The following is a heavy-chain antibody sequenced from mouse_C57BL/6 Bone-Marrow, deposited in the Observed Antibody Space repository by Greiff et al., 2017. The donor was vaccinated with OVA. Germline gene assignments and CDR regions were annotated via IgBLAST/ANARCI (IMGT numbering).Heavy chain of an antibody. CDR3: AGGDGNYEYFDV. D-gene: IGHD2-1*01. V-gene: IGHV3-3*01. J-gene: IGHJ1*03. CDR1: GFSINSDCY. CDR2: TFYSGIT. Sequence: VQLKESGPSLVRPSQTLSLTCTVTGFSINSDCYWIWIRQFPGNKLEYIGYTFYSGITYYNPSLESRTYITRDTSKNQFSLKLSSVTTEDTATDYCAGGDGNYEYFDVWGTGTTVTVSS.